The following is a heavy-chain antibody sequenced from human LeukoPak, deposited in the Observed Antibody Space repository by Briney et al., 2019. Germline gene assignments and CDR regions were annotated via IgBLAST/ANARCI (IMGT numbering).Heavy chain of an antibody. V-gene: IGHV3-7*04. Sequence: PGRSLRLSCAASGFTFSSYWMSWVRQAPGKGLEGVANIKHDGGEKYYVDSVRGRFTISRDNTKNSLYLQMNSLGAEDTAEYYCAMGASSSWIYFDYWGQGALVTVSS. J-gene: IGHJ4*02. CDR3: AMGASSSWIYFDY. D-gene: IGHD6-13*01. CDR2: IKHDGGEK. CDR1: GFTFSSYW.